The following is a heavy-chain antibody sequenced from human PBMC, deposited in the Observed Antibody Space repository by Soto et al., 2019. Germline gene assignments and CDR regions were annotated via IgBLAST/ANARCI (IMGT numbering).Heavy chain of an antibody. Sequence: GESLKISCAASGFTFSSYGMHWVRQAPGKGLEWVAVIWYDGSNKYYADSVKGRFTISRDNSKNTLYLQMNSLRAEDTAVYYCARDFGRYFDWLFDYWGQGTLVTVSS. CDR3: ARDFGRYFDWLFDY. D-gene: IGHD3-9*01. V-gene: IGHV3-33*01. J-gene: IGHJ4*02. CDR1: GFTFSSYG. CDR2: IWYDGSNK.